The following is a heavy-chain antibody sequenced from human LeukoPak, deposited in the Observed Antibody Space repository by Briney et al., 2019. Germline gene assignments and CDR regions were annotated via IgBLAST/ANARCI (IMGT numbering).Heavy chain of an antibody. CDR1: GGSFRGYY. CDR2: INHSGST. D-gene: IGHD1-1*01. J-gene: IGHJ4*02. V-gene: IGHV4-34*01. CDR3: ARLRVQDATTYFDY. Sequence: PSETLSLTCAVYGGSFRGYYWSWIRQPPGKGLEWIGEINHSGSTNYNPSLKSRVTISVDTSKNQFSLKLSSVTAADTAVYYCARLRVQDATTYFDYWGQGTLVTVSS.